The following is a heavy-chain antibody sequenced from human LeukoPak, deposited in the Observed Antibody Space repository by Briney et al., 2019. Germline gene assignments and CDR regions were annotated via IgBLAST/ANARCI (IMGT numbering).Heavy chain of an antibody. Sequence: ASVKVSCKASGYTFISFGISWVRQAPGQGLGWMGWISPYNGNTNYAQKLQGRVTSTTNTSASTAYMEVRSLRSDDTAVYYCARDSGYSGYDPFDYWGQGTLVTVSS. CDR2: ISPYNGNT. CDR1: GYTFISFG. J-gene: IGHJ4*02. CDR3: ARDSGYSGYDPFDY. V-gene: IGHV1-18*01. D-gene: IGHD5-12*01.